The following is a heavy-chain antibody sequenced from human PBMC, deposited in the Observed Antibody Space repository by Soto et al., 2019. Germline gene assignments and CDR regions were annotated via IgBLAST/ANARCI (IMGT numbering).Heavy chain of an antibody. D-gene: IGHD3-22*01. CDR2: MNSNSGNT. CDR3: ARVYLGLAV. Sequence: ASVKVSCKPSGYTFTSYDINWVRQAPGQGLEWMGWMNSNSGNTGYAQKFQGRVTMTRNTAISTAYMELSSLSSEDTAVYYCARVYLGLAVWDQGTTVTVSS. J-gene: IGHJ6*02. V-gene: IGHV1-8*01. CDR1: GYTFTSYD.